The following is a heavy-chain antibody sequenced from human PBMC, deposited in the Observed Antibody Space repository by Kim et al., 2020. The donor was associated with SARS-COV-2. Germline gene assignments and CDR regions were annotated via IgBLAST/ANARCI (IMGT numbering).Heavy chain of an antibody. D-gene: IGHD3-16*01. J-gene: IGHJ4*01. V-gene: IGHV3-21*01. CDR1: GFTFSSFS. Sequence: GGSLRLSCAASGFTFSSFSMNWVRQAPGRGLEWVSSIVTSDTYYSDSVKGRFTISRDNAKYSLYLQMNSLRAEDTAVYYCAREIGGSHFDYWGHGTLVTVSS. CDR2: IVTSDTY. CDR3: AREIGGSHFDY.